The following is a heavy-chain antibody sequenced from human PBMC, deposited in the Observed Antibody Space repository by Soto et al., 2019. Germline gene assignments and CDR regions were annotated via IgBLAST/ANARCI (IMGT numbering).Heavy chain of an antibody. J-gene: IGHJ6*02. CDR1: GGSISSSSYY. V-gene: IGHV4-39*01. Sequence: SETLSLTCTVSGGSISSSSYYWGWIRQPPGKGLEWIGSIYYSGSTYYNPSLKSRVTISVDTSKNQFSLKLSSVTAADTAVYYCASGLVLWSSSYYYYYGMDVWGQGTTVTVSS. CDR3: ASGLVLWSSSYYYYYGMDV. D-gene: IGHD6-13*01. CDR2: IYYSGST.